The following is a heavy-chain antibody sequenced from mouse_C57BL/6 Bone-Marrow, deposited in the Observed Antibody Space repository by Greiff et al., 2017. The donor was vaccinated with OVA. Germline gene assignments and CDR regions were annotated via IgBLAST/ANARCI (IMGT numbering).Heavy chain of an antibody. J-gene: IGHJ2*01. CDR2: IYPGSGST. Sequence: QVQLQQPGAELVKPGASVKMSCKASGYTFTSYWITWAKQRPGQGLEWIGDIYPGSGSTNYNEKFKSKATLTVDKSSSTAYMQLSSLTSEDSAVYYCASQGDDYWGQGTTLTVSS. CDR1: GYTFTSYW. V-gene: IGHV1-55*01. CDR3: ASQGDDY.